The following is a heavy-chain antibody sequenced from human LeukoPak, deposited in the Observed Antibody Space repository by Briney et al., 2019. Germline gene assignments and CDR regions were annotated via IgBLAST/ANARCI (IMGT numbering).Heavy chain of an antibody. CDR2: IRSDGINK. D-gene: IGHD1-26*01. J-gene: IGHJ4*02. V-gene: IGHV3-30*02. CDR1: GFTFSNYG. Sequence: PGGSLRLSCAASGFTFSNYGMHWVRQAPGKGLEWVAFIRSDGINKYHADSVKGRFTITRDNSKNTLYLQMNSLRLEDMGVYYCAKPSGSGVDYWGRGTRVTVSS. CDR3: AKPSGSGVDY.